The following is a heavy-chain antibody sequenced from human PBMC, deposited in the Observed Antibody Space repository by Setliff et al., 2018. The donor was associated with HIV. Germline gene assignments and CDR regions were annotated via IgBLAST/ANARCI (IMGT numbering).Heavy chain of an antibody. J-gene: IGHJ4*02. CDR2: IIPIFGTT. D-gene: IGHD3-22*01. Sequence: ASVKVSCKASGYTLGGNYMHWVRQAPGQGLEWMGGIIPIFGTTNYAQKFQDRVTITADESTSTVYMELGSLRSEDTAVYYCARALGISSDSNRFDYWGQGTLVTVSS. CDR3: ARALGISSDSNRFDY. V-gene: IGHV1-69*13. CDR1: GYTLGGNY.